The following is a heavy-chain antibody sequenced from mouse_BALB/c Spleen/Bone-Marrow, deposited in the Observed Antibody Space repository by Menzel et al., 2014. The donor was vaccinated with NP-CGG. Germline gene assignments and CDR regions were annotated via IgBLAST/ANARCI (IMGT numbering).Heavy chain of an antibody. CDR3: TSRLINWDDYAMDY. Sequence: VQLKESGGGLVQPGGSMKLSCVTSKFTFSNYWMNWVRQSPEKGLEWVAEIRLKSNNYATHYAESVKGRFTISRDDSKSSVYLQMNNLRAEDTGIYYCTSRLINWDDYAMDYWVQGTSVTVSS. CDR1: KFTFSNYW. CDR2: IRLKSNNYAT. J-gene: IGHJ4*01. D-gene: IGHD4-1*02. V-gene: IGHV6-6*02.